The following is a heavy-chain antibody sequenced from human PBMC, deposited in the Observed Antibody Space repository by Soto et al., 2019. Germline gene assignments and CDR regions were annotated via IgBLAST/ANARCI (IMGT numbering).Heavy chain of an antibody. CDR3: ATDGDTIFGVVRFGY. CDR1: GYTLTELS. CDR2: FDPEDGET. J-gene: IGHJ4*02. Sequence: RASVKVSCKVSGYTLTELSMHWVRQAPGKGLEWMGGFDPEDGETIYAQKFQGRVTMTEDTSTDTAYMELSSLRSEDTAVYYCATDGDTIFGVVRFGYWGQGTLVTVSS. V-gene: IGHV1-24*01. D-gene: IGHD3-3*01.